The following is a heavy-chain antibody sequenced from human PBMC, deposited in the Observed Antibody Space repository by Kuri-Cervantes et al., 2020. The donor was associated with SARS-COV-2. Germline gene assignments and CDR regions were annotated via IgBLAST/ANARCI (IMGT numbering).Heavy chain of an antibody. CDR3: ARDQQMVYAAWGAIDY. D-gene: IGHD2-8*01. V-gene: IGHV1-2*02. J-gene: IGHJ4*02. CDR2: INPNSGGT. CDR1: GYTFTGYY. Sequence: ASVKVSCKASGYTFTGYYMHWVRQALGQGLEWMGWINPNSGGTNYAQKFQGRVTMTRDTSISTAYMELSRLRSDDTAVYYCARDQQMVYAAWGAIDYWGQGTLVTVSS.